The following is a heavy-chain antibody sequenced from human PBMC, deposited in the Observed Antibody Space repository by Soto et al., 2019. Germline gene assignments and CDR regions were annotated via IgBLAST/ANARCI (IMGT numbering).Heavy chain of an antibody. J-gene: IGHJ5*02. D-gene: IGHD2-15*01. V-gene: IGHV4-30-4*01. CDR3: ARYYCSDGSCLVDP. CDR1: GGSISSADYY. CDR2: IYYSGNT. Sequence: QVQLQESGPGLVKPSQTLSLTCTVSGGSISSADYYWSWIRQPPGKGLEWIGYIYYSGNTYYNPSLKSRVTISVDTSKNQFSLKLSSVTAADTALYYCARYYCSDGSCLVDPWGQGTLVTVSS.